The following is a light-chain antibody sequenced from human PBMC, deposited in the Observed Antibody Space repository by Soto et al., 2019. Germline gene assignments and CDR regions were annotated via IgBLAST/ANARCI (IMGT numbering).Light chain of an antibody. CDR2: DVS. V-gene: IGLV2-14*01. Sequence: QSVLTQPASVSGSPGQSITISCTGTSSDVGGYNYVSWYQQHPGKAPKLMIYDVSHRPSAVSNRFSGSKSGNTASLTISGLQAEDEADYYCSSYTSSSTLFGGVTKLTVL. CDR3: SSYTSSSTL. J-gene: IGLJ2*01. CDR1: SSDVGGYNY.